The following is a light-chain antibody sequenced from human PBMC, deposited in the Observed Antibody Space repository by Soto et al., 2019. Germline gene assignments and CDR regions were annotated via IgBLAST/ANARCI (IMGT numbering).Light chain of an antibody. CDR2: GAS. CDR1: QSVGSH. CDR3: QQYHNWPPIT. J-gene: IGKJ5*01. Sequence: EIVLTQSPDTLSVSPGERATLSCRASQSVGSHLAWYQQIPGQAPRLLIYGASTGATGVPARFSGSGSGTDFTLTISSLQSEDFAVYYCQQYHNWPPITFGQGTRLEIK. V-gene: IGKV3-15*01.